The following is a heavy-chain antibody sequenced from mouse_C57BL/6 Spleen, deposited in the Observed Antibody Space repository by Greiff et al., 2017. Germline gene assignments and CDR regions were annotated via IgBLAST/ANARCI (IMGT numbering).Heavy chain of an antibody. V-gene: IGHV1-82*01. Sequence: QVQLQQSGPELVKPGASVKISCKASGYAFSSSWMNWVKQRPGKGLEWIGRIYPGDGDTNYNGKFKGKATLTADKSSSTAYMQLSSLTSEDSAVYFCAREDYGSFLRTFDYWGQGTTHTVSS. CDR3: AREDYGSFLRTFDY. D-gene: IGHD1-1*01. CDR2: IYPGDGDT. CDR1: GYAFSSSW. J-gene: IGHJ2*01.